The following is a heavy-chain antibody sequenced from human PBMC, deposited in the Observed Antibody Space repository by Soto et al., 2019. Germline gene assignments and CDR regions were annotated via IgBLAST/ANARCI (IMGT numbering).Heavy chain of an antibody. V-gene: IGHV4-31*03. CDR2: IYYSGST. CDR3: ARESPRGSYYLDY. D-gene: IGHD1-26*01. J-gene: IGHJ4*02. CDR1: GGSISSGGYY. Sequence: PSETLSLTCTVSGGSISSGGYYWSWIRQHPGKGLEWIGYIYYSGSTYYNPSLKSRVTISVDTSKNQFSLKLSSVTAADTAVYYCARESPRGSYYLDYWGQGTLVTVS.